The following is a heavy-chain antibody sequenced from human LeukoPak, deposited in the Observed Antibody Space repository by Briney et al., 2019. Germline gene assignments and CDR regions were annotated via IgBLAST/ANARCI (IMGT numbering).Heavy chain of an antibody. J-gene: IGHJ4*02. CDR2: ISAYNGNT. Sequence: ASVKVSCKASGYTFTSYGISWVRQAPGQGLEWMGWISAYNGNTNHAQKLQGRVTITTDTSTSTAYMELRSLKSDDTAVYYCARDEPITGTTSHADYWGQGTLVTVSS. CDR1: GYTFTSYG. D-gene: IGHD1-7*01. CDR3: ARDEPITGTTSHADY. V-gene: IGHV1-18*01.